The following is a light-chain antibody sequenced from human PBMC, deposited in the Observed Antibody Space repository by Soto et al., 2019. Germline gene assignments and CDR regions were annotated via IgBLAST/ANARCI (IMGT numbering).Light chain of an antibody. CDR2: RNN. CDR1: SSNIGSNY. J-gene: IGLJ3*02. V-gene: IGLV1-47*01. CDR3: AAWDNTLSGPNWV. Sequence: QSVLTQPPSASGTPGQRVTISCSGSSSNIGSNYVYWYQQLPRTAPKLLIYRNNQRPPGVPDRFSGSKSGTSASLAIRGLRSEDEADYYCAAWDNTLSGPNWVFGGGTKLT.